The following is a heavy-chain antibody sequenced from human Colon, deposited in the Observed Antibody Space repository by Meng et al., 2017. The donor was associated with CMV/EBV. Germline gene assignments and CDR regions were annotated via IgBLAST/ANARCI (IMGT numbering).Heavy chain of an antibody. CDR3: AKESNPSLDRVY. CDR2: IRHDGTNK. J-gene: IGHJ4*02. CDR1: GFTFRHYD. Sequence: GESLKISCAASGFTFRHYDMNWVRQAPGKGLEWVALIRHDGTNKYYGDSVKGRFTISRDNSKNTLYLQMSSLTTEDTAIYYCAKESNPSLDRVYWGQGTLVTVSS. V-gene: IGHV3-30*02. D-gene: IGHD3-22*01.